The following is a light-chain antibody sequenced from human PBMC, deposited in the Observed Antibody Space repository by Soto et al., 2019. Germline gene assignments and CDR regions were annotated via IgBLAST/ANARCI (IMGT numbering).Light chain of an antibody. CDR3: QHYNSYSEA. CDR2: KAS. J-gene: IGKJ1*01. CDR1: QTISSW. Sequence: DIQMTQSPSTLSGSVGDRVNISCQASQTISSWLAWYQQQPGTAPKLLIYKASTLKSGVPSMFSGSGSGTEVTLTIRSLQPDDFATYDCQHYNSYSEAFGQGTKVELK. V-gene: IGKV1-5*03.